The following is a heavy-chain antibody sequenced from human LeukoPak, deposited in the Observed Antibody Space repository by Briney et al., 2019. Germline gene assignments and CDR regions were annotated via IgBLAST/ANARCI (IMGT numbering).Heavy chain of an antibody. CDR2: IYYSGST. V-gene: IGHV4-39*01. J-gene: IGHJ4*02. CDR1: GGSISSATNY. CDR3: ARPPVGANYYFDY. Sequence: SETLSLTCTVSGGSISSATNYWGWLRQPPGTGLEWIGSIYYSGSTYYNPSLKSRVTISVDTSKNQFSLKLSSVTAADTAVYYCARPPVGANYYFDYWGQGTLVTVSS. D-gene: IGHD1-26*01.